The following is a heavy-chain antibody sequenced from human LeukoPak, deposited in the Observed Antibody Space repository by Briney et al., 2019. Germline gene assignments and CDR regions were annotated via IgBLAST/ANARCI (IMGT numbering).Heavy chain of an antibody. CDR1: GFNFNRYA. CDR3: AKAYSTYSFGYPDAFDL. CDR2: IRYDGSEK. J-gene: IGHJ3*01. Sequence: GGSLSLSCAASGFNFNRYAMHWVRKAPGRGLEWVTFIRYDGSEKYYVDSVKGRFTISRDNFKSSLYLQMSSLREEDTARYYCAKAYSTYSFGYPDAFDLWGQGTMVIVSS. V-gene: IGHV3-30*02. D-gene: IGHD5-18*01.